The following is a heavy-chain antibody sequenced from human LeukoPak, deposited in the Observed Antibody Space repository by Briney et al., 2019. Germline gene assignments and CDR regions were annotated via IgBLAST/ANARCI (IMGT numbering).Heavy chain of an antibody. J-gene: IGHJ4*02. V-gene: IGHV3-7*03. CDR2: INQDGSQK. Sequence: GGSQTLLCGLSSHIFKRLCILFPPGAPGEGVEGGPNINQDGSQKFSVDSVKGRFTISRDNAKNSLSLQMNSLRVEDTAVYYCARDWFDGDYDRFDYWGQGTLVTVSS. CDR3: ARDWFDGDYDRFDY. D-gene: IGHD4-17*01. CDR1: SHIFKRL.